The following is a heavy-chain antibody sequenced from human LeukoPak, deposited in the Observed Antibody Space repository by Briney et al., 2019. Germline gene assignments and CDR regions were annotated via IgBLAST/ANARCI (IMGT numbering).Heavy chain of an antibody. CDR2: INSDGSST. CDR3: AKDREAAAGLFDY. Sequence: PGGSLRLSCAASGFTFSSYWMHWVRQAPGKGLVWVSRINSDGSSTSYADSVKGRFTISRDNAKNTLYLQMNSLRAEDTAVYYCAKDREAAAGLFDYWGQGTLVTVSS. CDR1: GFTFSSYW. D-gene: IGHD6-13*01. V-gene: IGHV3-74*01. J-gene: IGHJ4*02.